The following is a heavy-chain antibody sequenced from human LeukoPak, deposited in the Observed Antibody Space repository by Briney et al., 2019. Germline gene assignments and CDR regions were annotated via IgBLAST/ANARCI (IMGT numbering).Heavy chain of an antibody. CDR1: GFTFSDDY. CDR3: ARDPGSGWYHYYYGMDV. CDR2: ISSSGSTI. Sequence: GGSLRLSCAASGFTFSDDYISWIRQAPGKGLEWVSYISSSGSTIYYADSVKGRFTISRDNAKNSLYLQMNSLRAEDTAVYYCARDPGSGWYHYYYGMDVWGQGTTVTVSS. V-gene: IGHV3-11*01. D-gene: IGHD6-19*01. J-gene: IGHJ6*02.